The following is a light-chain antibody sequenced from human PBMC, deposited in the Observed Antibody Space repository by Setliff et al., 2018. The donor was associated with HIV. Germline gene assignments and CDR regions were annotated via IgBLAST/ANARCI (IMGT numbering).Light chain of an antibody. CDR3: QQYYSPLT. CDR1: QSISSW. J-gene: IGKJ4*01. V-gene: IGKV1-5*03. CDR2: KAS. Sequence: DIQMTQSPSTLSASVGDRVTITCRASQSISSWLAWYQQKPGKAPKLLIYKASTLESGVPSRFSGSGSGTEFTLTISSLQPDDFATYYCQQYYSPLTFGGGTKV.